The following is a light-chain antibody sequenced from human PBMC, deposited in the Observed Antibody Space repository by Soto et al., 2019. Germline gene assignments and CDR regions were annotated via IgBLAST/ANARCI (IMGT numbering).Light chain of an antibody. CDR1: SSNIGSNT. CDR2: SNN. Sequence: QSVLTQPPSASGTPGQRVTISCSGSSSNIGSNTVNWYRQLPGTAPKLLIYSNNQRPSGVPVRFSGSKSGTSASLAISGLQSEDEADSYCAAWDDSLNGYVVFGGGTKLTVL. J-gene: IGLJ2*01. CDR3: AAWDDSLNGYVV. V-gene: IGLV1-44*01.